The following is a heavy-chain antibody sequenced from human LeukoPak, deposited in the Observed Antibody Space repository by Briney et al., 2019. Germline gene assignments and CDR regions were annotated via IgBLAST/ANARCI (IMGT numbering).Heavy chain of an antibody. D-gene: IGHD3-3*01. CDR2: IRGDGSTA. V-gene: IGHV3-74*01. CDR1: GFTFSTYW. Sequence: GGSLRLSCAAAGFTFSTYWMHWVRQAPGKGLVWVSRIRGDGSTAIYADSVKGRFTISRDNSKNTLYLQTSSLRAEDTAVYYCARVVLYYDFWSAYFHDWGQGTLVTVSS. J-gene: IGHJ4*02. CDR3: ARVVLYYDFWSAYFHD.